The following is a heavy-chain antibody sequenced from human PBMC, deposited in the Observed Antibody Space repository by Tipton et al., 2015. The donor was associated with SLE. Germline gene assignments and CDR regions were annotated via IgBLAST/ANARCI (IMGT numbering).Heavy chain of an antibody. Sequence: SLRLSCAASGFTFSIYAMHWVRQPPGKGLEWVAVISYDGSNKYYADSVKGRFTISRDNSKNTLYLQMNSLRAEDTAVYYCAREGDWNYVGPFDNWGQGTLVTVSS. J-gene: IGHJ4*02. V-gene: IGHV3-30*04. D-gene: IGHD1-7*01. CDR2: ISYDGSNK. CDR3: AREGDWNYVGPFDN. CDR1: GFTFSIYA.